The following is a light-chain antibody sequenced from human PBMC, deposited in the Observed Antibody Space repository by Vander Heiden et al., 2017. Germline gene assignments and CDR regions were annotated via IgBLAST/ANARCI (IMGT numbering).Light chain of an antibody. CDR3: QQSSSRPHF. CDR2: AAS. Sequence: HSPATLSASLGDRVTISCRASQSVSSYLDWYQQKPGQAPKLLIYAASNLASGIPSRFSGSGSGTDFTLTISSLQPEDFATYYCQQSSSRPHFFGQGTKLEIK. V-gene: IGKV1-39*01. J-gene: IGKJ2*01. CDR1: QSVSSY.